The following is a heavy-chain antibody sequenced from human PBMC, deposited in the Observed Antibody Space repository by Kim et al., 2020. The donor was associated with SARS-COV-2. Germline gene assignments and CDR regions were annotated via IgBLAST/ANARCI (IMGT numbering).Heavy chain of an antibody. CDR1: GFTFSSYA. V-gene: IGHV3-30*04. D-gene: IGHD3-16*02. CDR3: ARFGGELSSLGMDV. Sequence: GGSLRLSCAASGFTFSSYAMHWVRQAPGKGLEWVAVISYDGSNKYYVDSVKGRFTISRDNSKNTLYLQMNSLRAEDTAVYYCARFGGELSSLGMDVWGQG. J-gene: IGHJ6*02. CDR2: ISYDGSNK.